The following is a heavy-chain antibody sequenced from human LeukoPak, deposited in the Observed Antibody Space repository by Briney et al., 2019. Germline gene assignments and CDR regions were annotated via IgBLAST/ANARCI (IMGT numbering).Heavy chain of an antibody. Sequence: SETLSLTCTVSGGSISSYYWSWIRQPPGKGLEWIGYIYYSGSTNYNPSLQSRVTIPVDTSKNQFSLKLSSVTAAETAVYYCARGYSSGWYVNWFDPWGQGTLVTVSS. V-gene: IGHV4-59*01. CDR1: GGSISSYY. CDR3: ARGYSSGWYVNWFDP. J-gene: IGHJ5*02. CDR2: IYYSGST. D-gene: IGHD6-19*01.